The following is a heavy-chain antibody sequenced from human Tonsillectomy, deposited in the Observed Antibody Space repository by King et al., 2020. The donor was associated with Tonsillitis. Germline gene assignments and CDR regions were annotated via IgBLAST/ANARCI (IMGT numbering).Heavy chain of an antibody. Sequence: QLVESGGGLVQPGGSLGLSCAASGFTFSSYWMHWVRQAPGKGLEWVAYIKQDGSEKYYVDSVKGRFTISRDNAKNSLYLQLNSLRAEDTAVYYCARDEWVVVQRLYYYYGMDVWGQGTTVTVSS. CDR2: IKQDGSEK. J-gene: IGHJ6*02. CDR3: ARDEWVVVQRLYYYYGMDV. V-gene: IGHV3-7*01. CDR1: GFTFSSYW. D-gene: IGHD2-2*01.